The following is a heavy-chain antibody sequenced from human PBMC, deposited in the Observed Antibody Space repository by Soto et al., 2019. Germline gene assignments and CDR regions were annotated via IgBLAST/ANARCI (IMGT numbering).Heavy chain of an antibody. CDR1: GFTFSSYD. J-gene: IGHJ4*02. D-gene: IGHD3-22*01. V-gene: IGHV3-13*04. Sequence: LRLSCSASGFTFSSYDMHWVRQGPGKGLEWVSAIGTAGDTNYAGSVKGRFTISRENAKNSLYLQMNSMRAGDTAIYFCVRAIGPTRFDYWGQGTLVTVSS. CDR2: IGTAGDT. CDR3: VRAIGPTRFDY.